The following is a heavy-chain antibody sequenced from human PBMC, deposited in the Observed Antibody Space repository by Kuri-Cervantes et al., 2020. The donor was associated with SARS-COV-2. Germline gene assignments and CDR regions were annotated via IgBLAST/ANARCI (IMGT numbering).Heavy chain of an antibody. Sequence: ESLKISCTVSGGSISSYYWSWIRQPAGKGLEWIGRIYTSGSTNYNPSLKSRVTMSVDTSKNQFSLKLSSVSAADTAVYYCARDLHGDYYLDYWGQGTLVTVSS. J-gene: IGHJ4*02. V-gene: IGHV4-4*07. D-gene: IGHD4-17*01. CDR2: IYTSGST. CDR1: GGSISSYY. CDR3: ARDLHGDYYLDY.